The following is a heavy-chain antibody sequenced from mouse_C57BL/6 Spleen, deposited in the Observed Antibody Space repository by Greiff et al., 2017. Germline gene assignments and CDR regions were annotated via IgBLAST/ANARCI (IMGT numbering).Heavy chain of an antibody. CDR3: ARPHDGYYGYFDV. J-gene: IGHJ1*03. D-gene: IGHD2-3*01. CDR1: GYAFSSYW. CDR2: IYPGDGDT. V-gene: IGHV1-80*01. Sequence: QVQLKQSGAELVKPGASVKISCKASGYAFSSYWMNWVKQRPGKGLEWIGQIYPGDGDTNYNGKFKGKATLTADKSSSTAYMQLSSLTSEDAAVYFCARPHDGYYGYFDVWGTGTTVTVSS.